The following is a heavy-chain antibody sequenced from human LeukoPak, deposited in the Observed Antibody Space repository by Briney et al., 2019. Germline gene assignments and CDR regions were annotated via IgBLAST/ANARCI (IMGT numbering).Heavy chain of an antibody. CDR3: ARGVYIAAAQYAY. CDR2: IYYSGTT. V-gene: IGHV4-59*01. Sequence: SETLSLTCTVSGGSISSYYWSWIRQPPGKGLEWIGYIYYSGTTNYNPSLKSRVTISVDTSKNQFSLKLSSVTAADTAIYYCARGVYIAAAQYAYWGQGTLVTVSS. J-gene: IGHJ4*02. CDR1: GGSISSYY. D-gene: IGHD6-13*01.